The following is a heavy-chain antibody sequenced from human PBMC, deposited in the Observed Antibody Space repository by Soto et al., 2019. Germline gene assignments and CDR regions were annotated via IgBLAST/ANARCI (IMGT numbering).Heavy chain of an antibody. CDR2: ISSNGGTT. V-gene: IGHV3-64*01. J-gene: IGHJ4*02. CDR3: VRRVSGNYDY. D-gene: IGHD1-7*01. Sequence: EVQLAESGGGMVQPGGSLRLSCVASGFTFSSYDMHWVRQAPGKGLEYVSSISSNGGTTYYGNSVKGRFTISRDNSKNTLYLQMGSLRAEVMAVYYCVRRVSGNYDYWGQGTLVTVSS. CDR1: GFTFSSYD.